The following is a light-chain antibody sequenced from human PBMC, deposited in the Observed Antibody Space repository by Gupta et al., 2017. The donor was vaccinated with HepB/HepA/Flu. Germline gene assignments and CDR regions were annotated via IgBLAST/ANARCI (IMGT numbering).Light chain of an antibody. CDR3: QHFNNFFLT. J-gene: IGKJ5*01. CDR2: TAS. Sequence: DIKLTTSSSSLFASVGDRVTITCRASQDINSCLIWYQQKPGKAPNLLIYTASTLQSGVPSRFSGSGSGTEFTLTISTLQPDDFATYYCQHFNNFFLTFGGGTRLDIK. V-gene: IGKV1-9*01. CDR1: QDINSC.